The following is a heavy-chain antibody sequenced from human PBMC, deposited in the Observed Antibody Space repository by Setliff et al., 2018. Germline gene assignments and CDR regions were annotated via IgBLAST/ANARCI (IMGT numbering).Heavy chain of an antibody. V-gene: IGHV3-23*01. CDR3: ARADSDSYYPYYFDF. Sequence: PGGSLRLSCTASGFTFRKHALAWVRQAPGKGLQWVSSVSGSGMTRDYTDSVKGRFTVSGDSSQNKIHLQRDSLRAEDAGKYFCARADSDSYYPYYFDFWGQGALVTVSS. CDR2: VSGSGMTR. D-gene: IGHD3-22*01. J-gene: IGHJ4*02. CDR1: GFTFRKHA.